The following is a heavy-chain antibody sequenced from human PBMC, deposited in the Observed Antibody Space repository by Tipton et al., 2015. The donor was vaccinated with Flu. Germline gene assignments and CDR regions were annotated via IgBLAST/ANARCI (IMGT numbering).Heavy chain of an antibody. CDR2: IGTTSSYV. Sequence: SLRLSCAASGFTFSTYSMNWVRQAPGKGLEWVSSIGTTSSYVYYADSVKGRFTISRDNAKNSLYLQMNSLRAEDTAVYYCARVDYCRGGTCYYFDYWGQGPLVTVSS. V-gene: IGHV3-21*01. CDR1: GFTFSTYS. CDR3: ARVDYCRGGTCYYFDY. J-gene: IGHJ4*02. D-gene: IGHD2-15*01.